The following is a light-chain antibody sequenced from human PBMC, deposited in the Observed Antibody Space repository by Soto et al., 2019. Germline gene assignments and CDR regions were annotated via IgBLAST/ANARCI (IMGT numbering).Light chain of an antibody. J-gene: IGKJ1*01. CDR1: QSISSW. V-gene: IGKV1-5*03. CDR2: KAS. Sequence: DIQITHSPSTLSASVGDRVTITCRASQSISSWLAWYQQKPGKAPKLLIYKASSLESGVPSRFSGSGSGTEFTLTISSLQPDDFATYYCQQYNSHSRTFGQGTKV. CDR3: QQYNSHSRT.